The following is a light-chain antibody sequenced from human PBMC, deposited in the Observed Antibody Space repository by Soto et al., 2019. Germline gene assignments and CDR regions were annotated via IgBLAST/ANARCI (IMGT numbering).Light chain of an antibody. J-gene: IGKJ4*01. CDR2: KAS. CDR3: QQYNSYPS. Sequence: DIEMTQSPSTLSGSVGDRVTITGQARQSISSWLAWYQQKPGKAPKLLIFKASSLESGVPSRFSGSGSGTEFTLTISSLQPDDFATYYCQQYNSYPSFGGGTKVEIK. V-gene: IGKV1-5*03. CDR1: QSISSW.